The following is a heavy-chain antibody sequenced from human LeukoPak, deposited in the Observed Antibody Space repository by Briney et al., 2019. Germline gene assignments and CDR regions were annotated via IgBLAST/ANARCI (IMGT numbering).Heavy chain of an antibody. CDR2: INPSGGST. CDR3: ARAPDIVVVPAAPTYYYYGMDV. Sequence: ASVKVSCKASGYTFTSYYMHWVRQAPGQGLEWMGIINPSGGSTSYAQKFQGRVTMTRDTSTSTVYMELSSLRSEDTAVYYCARAPDIVVVPAAPTYYYYGMDVWGQGTTVTVSS. V-gene: IGHV1-46*01. J-gene: IGHJ6*02. D-gene: IGHD2-2*01. CDR1: GYTFTSYY.